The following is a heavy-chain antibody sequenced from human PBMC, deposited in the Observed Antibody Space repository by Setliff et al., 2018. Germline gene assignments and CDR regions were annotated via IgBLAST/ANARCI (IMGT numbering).Heavy chain of an antibody. D-gene: IGHD1-26*01. CDR3: AREVGTSTPSDAFDV. J-gene: IGHJ3*01. CDR1: GDSISSGDYF. V-gene: IGHV4-30-4*08. Sequence: SETLSLTCTVSGDSISSGDYFWSWIRQPPGKGLEWIAYIYHSGSAYYNPSLKSRVTMSVDTSKNQFPLHLTSVTAADTAVYYCAREVGTSTPSDAFDVWGQGMMVTVSS. CDR2: IYHSGSA.